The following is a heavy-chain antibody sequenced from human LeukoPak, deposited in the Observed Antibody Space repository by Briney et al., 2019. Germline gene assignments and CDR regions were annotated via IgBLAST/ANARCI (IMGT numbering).Heavy chain of an antibody. CDR1: GFSFSNYA. CDR3: ARATYGSGSYNYYYYYMDV. CDR2: IYYSGST. J-gene: IGHJ6*03. D-gene: IGHD3-10*01. V-gene: IGHV4-39*07. Sequence: PGGSLRLSCAASGFSFSNYAMNWIRQPPGKGLEWIGSIYYSGSTYYNPSLKSRVTISVDTSKNQFSLKLSSVTAADTAVYYCARATYGSGSYNYYYYYMDVWGKGTTVTVSS.